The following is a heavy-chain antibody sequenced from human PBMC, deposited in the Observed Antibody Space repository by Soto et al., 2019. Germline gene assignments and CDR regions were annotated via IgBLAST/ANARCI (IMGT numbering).Heavy chain of an antibody. D-gene: IGHD3-9*01. J-gene: IGHJ4*02. V-gene: IGHV1-2*02. CDR3: ARPPGYISDWYYFDL. CDR2: INPKSGGT. CDR1: GYTFTSYD. Sequence: ASAKVSCKASGYTFTSYDMHWVREAPGQGFEWMGIINPKSGGTNYAQKFQGRVSLTWDTSLNTAYMELSSLMSEDTAVYYCARPPGYISDWYYFDLWGQGTQVTVSS.